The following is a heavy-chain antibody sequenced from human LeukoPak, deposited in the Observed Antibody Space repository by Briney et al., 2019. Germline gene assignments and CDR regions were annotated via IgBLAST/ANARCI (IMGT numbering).Heavy chain of an antibody. V-gene: IGHV3-23*01. CDR2: ISGSGSTT. D-gene: IGHD2-2*01. CDR1: GFTFSSYA. CDR3: AKDRGTSGRHSSFDY. Sequence: GGSLRLSCAASGFTFSSYAMSWVRQTPGRGLEWVSAISGSGSTTYYADSVKGHFTISRDNSKNTLYLQMDSLTAEDTAIYYCAKDRGTSGRHSSFDYWGQGTLVTVSS. J-gene: IGHJ4*02.